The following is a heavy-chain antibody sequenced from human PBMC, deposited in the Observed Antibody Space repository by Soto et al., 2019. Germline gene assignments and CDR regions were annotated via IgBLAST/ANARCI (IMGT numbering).Heavy chain of an antibody. CDR3: ASIAVAGNSADAFDI. D-gene: IGHD6-19*01. V-gene: IGHV4-34*01. Sequence: SETLYLTCSVYCGSFSGYYWSWIRQPPGKGLEWIGEINHSGSTNYNPSLKSRVTISVDTSKNQFSLKLSSVTAADTAVYYCASIAVAGNSADAFDIWGQGTMVTVSS. J-gene: IGHJ3*02. CDR1: CGSFSGYY. CDR2: INHSGST.